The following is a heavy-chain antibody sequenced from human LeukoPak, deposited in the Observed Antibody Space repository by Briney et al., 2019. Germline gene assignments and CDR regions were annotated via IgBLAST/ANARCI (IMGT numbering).Heavy chain of an antibody. CDR3: ARVVFDFWSGLSAYYMDV. V-gene: IGHV3-48*04. J-gene: IGHJ6*03. CDR2: ISSSSTI. Sequence: GGSLRLSCAASGFTFSSYSMNWVRQAPGKGLEWVSYISSSSTIYYADSVKGRFTISRDNAKNSLYLQMNSLRAEDTAVYYCARVVFDFWSGLSAYYMDVWGKGTTVTVSS. CDR1: GFTFSSYS. D-gene: IGHD3-3*01.